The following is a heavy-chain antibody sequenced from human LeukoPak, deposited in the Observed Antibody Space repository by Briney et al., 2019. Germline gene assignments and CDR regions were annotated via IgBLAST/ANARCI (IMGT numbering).Heavy chain of an antibody. CDR2: INHSGRT. CDR3: ARDVVVVPAAIHYGMDV. D-gene: IGHD2-2*01. Sequence: SETLSLTCAVYGGSFSDYFWGWIRQPPGRGLEWIGEINHSGRTYYNPSLKSRVTISVDTSKNQFSLNLSSVTAADTAVYYCARDVVVVPAAIHYGMDVWGQGTTVTVSS. CDR1: GGSFSDYF. J-gene: IGHJ6*02. V-gene: IGHV4-34*01.